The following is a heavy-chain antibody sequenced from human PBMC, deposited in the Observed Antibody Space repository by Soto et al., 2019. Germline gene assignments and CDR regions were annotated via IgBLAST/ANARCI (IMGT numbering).Heavy chain of an antibody. J-gene: IGHJ4*02. CDR3: ARVNGYGDYVDY. Sequence: PSETLSLTCTVSGGSISSYYWSWIRQPPGKGLEWIGYIYYSGSTNYNPSLKGRVTISVDTSKNQFSLKLSSVTAADTAVYYCARVNGYGDYVDYWGQGTLVTVSS. CDR1: GGSISSYY. CDR2: IYYSGST. V-gene: IGHV4-59*01. D-gene: IGHD4-17*01.